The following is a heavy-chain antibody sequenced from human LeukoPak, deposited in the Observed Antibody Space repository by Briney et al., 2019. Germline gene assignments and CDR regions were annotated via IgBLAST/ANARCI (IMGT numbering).Heavy chain of an antibody. D-gene: IGHD4-23*01. Sequence: PGGSLRLSCAVSGFTFSESWMSWLRQAPGKGLEWVANIKPDGSEEYYVDSVKGRFTISRDNAKSSLYLQMDSLRAEDTAVYYCARAIGKSEGYWGQGTLVTVSS. CDR1: GFTFSESW. V-gene: IGHV3-7*01. CDR3: ARAIGKSEGY. J-gene: IGHJ4*02. CDR2: IKPDGSEE.